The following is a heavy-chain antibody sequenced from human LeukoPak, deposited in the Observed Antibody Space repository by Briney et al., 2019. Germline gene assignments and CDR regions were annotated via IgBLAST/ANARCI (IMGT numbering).Heavy chain of an antibody. CDR3: ARGSMHVYHLYTGY. Sequence: GGSLRLSCAASGFTYTNYWVSWFRQAAGQRLECVASIKQDGSERYYVDSVKGRFTISRDNAKNSLFLQLSSLRVEDTAVYYCARGSMHVYHLYTGYWGQGTLVTVSS. J-gene: IGHJ1*01. CDR2: IKQDGSER. V-gene: IGHV3-7*01. CDR1: GFTYTNYW. D-gene: IGHD3-16*01.